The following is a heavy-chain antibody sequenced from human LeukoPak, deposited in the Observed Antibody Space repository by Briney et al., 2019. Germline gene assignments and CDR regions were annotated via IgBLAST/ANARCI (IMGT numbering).Heavy chain of an antibody. Sequence: SETLSLTCAVYGGSFSGYYWSWIRQPPGKGLEWIGEINHSGSTNYNPSLKSRVTISVDTSNNQFSLKLSSVTAADTAVYYCARNGRVVPAATYYYYYMDVWGKGTTVTVSS. CDR3: ARNGRVVPAATYYYYYMDV. CDR2: INHSGST. V-gene: IGHV4-34*01. D-gene: IGHD2-2*01. CDR1: GGSFSGYY. J-gene: IGHJ6*03.